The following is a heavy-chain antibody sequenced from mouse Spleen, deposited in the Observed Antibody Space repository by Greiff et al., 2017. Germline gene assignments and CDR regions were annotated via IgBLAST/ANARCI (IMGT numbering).Heavy chain of an antibody. J-gene: IGHJ1*01. CDR2: INYSGST. V-gene: IGHV3-2*02. CDR1: GYSITSDYA. CDR3: ASLISRVYCDV. Sequence: EVKLMESGPGLVKPSQSLSLTCTVTGYSITSDYAWNWIRQFPGNKLEWMGYINYSGSTNYNPSLKSRISITRDTSKNQFFLQLNSVTTEDTATYHCASLISRVYCDVWGAGTTVTVSS. D-gene: IGHD1-2*01.